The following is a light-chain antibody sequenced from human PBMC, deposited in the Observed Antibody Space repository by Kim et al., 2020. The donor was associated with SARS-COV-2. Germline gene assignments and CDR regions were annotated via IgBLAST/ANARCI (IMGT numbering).Light chain of an antibody. CDR2: GAS. V-gene: IGKV3D-15*01. CDR3: QQYNSWPLT. CDR1: NSVSNY. J-gene: IGKJ1*01. Sequence: VSEGESAITYSRARNSVSNYLAWYQQKPGQAPRLLIYGASTRATGIPDRFSGSGSGTEFTLTISSLQPEDFAVYYCQQYNSWPLTFGHGTKVDIK.